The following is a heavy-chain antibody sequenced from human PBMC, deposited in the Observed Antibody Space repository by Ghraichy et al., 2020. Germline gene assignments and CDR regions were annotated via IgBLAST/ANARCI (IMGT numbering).Heavy chain of an antibody. Sequence: GESLNISCVASGFTFSSYWMHWVRQGPGKGLVWVSRINSDGSSTSYADSVKGRFTISRDNAKNTLYLQMNSLRAEDTAVYYCARRYYYDSSGYYHELDYWGQGTLVTVSS. V-gene: IGHV3-74*01. J-gene: IGHJ4*02. CDR1: GFTFSSYW. D-gene: IGHD3-22*01. CDR2: INSDGSST. CDR3: ARRYYYDSSGYYHELDY.